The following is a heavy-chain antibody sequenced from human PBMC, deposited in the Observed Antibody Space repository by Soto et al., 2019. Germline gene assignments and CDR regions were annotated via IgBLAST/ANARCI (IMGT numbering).Heavy chain of an antibody. Sequence: GGSLRLSCAASGFTFSSYSMNWVRQAPGKGLEWVSSISSSSSYIYYADSVKGRFTISRDNAKNSLYLQMNSLRAEDTAVYYCARDRGYCSSTSCYLVAFDIWGQGTMVT. J-gene: IGHJ3*02. D-gene: IGHD2-2*01. V-gene: IGHV3-21*01. CDR1: GFTFSSYS. CDR2: ISSSSSYI. CDR3: ARDRGYCSSTSCYLVAFDI.